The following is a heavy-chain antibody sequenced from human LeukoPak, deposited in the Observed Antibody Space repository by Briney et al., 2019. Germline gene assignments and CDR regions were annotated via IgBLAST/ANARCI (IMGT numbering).Heavy chain of an antibody. CDR2: VFNSGRT. CDR3: AGRQRIVVVTATRGSFDM. D-gene: IGHD2-21*02. J-gene: IGHJ3*02. CDR1: GGSISSYY. Sequence: PSETLSLTCTVSGGSISSYYWSWIRQPPGKGLEWIGYVFNSGRTNLNPSLRSRATMSVDTSKNQFSLKLSSLTAADTAVYYCAGRQRIVVVTATRGSFDMWGQGTMVTVPS. V-gene: IGHV4-59*01.